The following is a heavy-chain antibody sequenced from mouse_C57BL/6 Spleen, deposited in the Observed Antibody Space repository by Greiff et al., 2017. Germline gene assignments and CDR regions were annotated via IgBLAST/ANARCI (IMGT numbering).Heavy chain of an antibody. CDR2: LRNKANGYTT. Sequence: EVMLVESGGGLVQPGGSLSLSCAASGFTFTDYYMSWVRQPPGKALEWLGFLRNKANGYTTEYSSSVKGRFTISRDNSQSILYLQMNALRAEDSATYYCARSSGVTTVVWDYWGQGTTLTVSS. CDR3: ARSSGVTTVVWDY. J-gene: IGHJ2*01. CDR1: GFTFTDYY. D-gene: IGHD1-1*01. V-gene: IGHV7-3*01.